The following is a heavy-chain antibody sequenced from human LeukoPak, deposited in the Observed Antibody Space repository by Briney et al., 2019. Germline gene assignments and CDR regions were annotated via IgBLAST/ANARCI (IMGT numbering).Heavy chain of an antibody. D-gene: IGHD5-18*01. V-gene: IGHV3-11*04. J-gene: IGHJ4*02. CDR2: ISGSGSTT. CDR1: GFTFSDYY. CDR3: ASRYSPFDF. Sequence: RLSCAVSGFTFSDYYMSWIRQAPGKGLEWVSYISGSGSTTYYADSVKGRFTISRDNAKNSLYLQMNSLRAEDTAVYYCASRYSPFDFWGQGTLVTVSS.